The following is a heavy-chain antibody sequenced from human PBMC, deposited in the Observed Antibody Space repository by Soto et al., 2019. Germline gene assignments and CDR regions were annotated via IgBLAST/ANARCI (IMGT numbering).Heavy chain of an antibody. D-gene: IGHD6-19*01. CDR3: ARRIAVAGNLDY. J-gene: IGHJ4*02. Sequence: VQLVESGGGLVKPGGSLRLSCAASGFTFSSYSMNWVRQAPGKGLEWVSSISSSSSYIYYADSVKGRFTISRDNAKNSLYLQMNSLRAEDTAVYYCARRIAVAGNLDYWGQGTLVTVSS. V-gene: IGHV3-21*01. CDR2: ISSSSSYI. CDR1: GFTFSSYS.